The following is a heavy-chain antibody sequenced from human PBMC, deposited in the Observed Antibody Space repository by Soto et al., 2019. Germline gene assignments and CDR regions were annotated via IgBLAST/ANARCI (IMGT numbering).Heavy chain of an antibody. CDR2: IIPIFGTA. CDR1: GGTFSRHA. V-gene: IGHV1-69*01. Sequence: QVQLVQAGAEVRKPGSSVKVSCKASGGTFSRHAISWVRQAPGQGLEWMGGIIPIFGTANHAQKFQGRVTIIADESKSTVYVELSSLRSEDTAMYYCARGWGYDSNDYYYAYWGQGTLVIVSS. CDR3: ARGWGYDSNDYYYAY. D-gene: IGHD3-22*01. J-gene: IGHJ4*02.